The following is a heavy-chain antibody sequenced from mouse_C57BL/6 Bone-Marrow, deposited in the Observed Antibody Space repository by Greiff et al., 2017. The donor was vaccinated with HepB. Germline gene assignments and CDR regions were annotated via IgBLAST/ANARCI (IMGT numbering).Heavy chain of an antibody. Sequence: EVMLVESGGGLVQPGGSLSLSCAASGFTFTDYYMSWVRQPPGKALEWLGFIRNKANGYTTEYSASVKGRFTISRYNSQSILYLQMNALRAEDSATYYCARDGWVYYAMDYWGQGTSVTVSS. CDR1: GFTFTDYY. CDR2: IRNKANGYTT. V-gene: IGHV7-3*01. J-gene: IGHJ4*01. CDR3: ARDGWVYYAMDY.